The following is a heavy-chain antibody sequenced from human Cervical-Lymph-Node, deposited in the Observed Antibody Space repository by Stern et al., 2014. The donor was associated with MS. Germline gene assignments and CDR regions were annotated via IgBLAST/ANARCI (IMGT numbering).Heavy chain of an antibody. CDR2: IDPRGVGT. D-gene: IGHD2-15*01. CDR3: ATFPICTGGRCHDY. V-gene: IGHV1-46*01. CDR1: GYTFTTYS. Sequence: VPLEESGAEVRKPGASVKISCKTSGYTFTTYSIHWVRQAPGHGLEWMGIIDPRGVGTTYAQKFRGRVSMTGDTSTSTVYLDLSSLTSDDTGVYFCATFPICTGGRCHDYWGQGTLVAVSS. J-gene: IGHJ4*02.